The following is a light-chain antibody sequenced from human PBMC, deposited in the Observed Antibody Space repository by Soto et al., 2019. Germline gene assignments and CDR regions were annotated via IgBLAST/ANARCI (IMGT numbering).Light chain of an antibody. CDR2: ATS. V-gene: IGKV3D-20*02. CDR1: QSVSRTY. Sequence: EIVLTQSPATLSLSPGERATLSCRASQSVSRTYLAWYQQKPVQAPRLLIYATSSRATGIPDRFSGRGSGTDFTLTISSLEPEDFAVYYCQQRSSAITFGQGTRLEIK. CDR3: QQRSSAIT. J-gene: IGKJ5*01.